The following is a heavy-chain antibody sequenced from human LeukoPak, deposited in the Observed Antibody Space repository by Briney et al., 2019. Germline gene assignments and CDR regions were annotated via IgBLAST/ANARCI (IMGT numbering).Heavy chain of an antibody. Sequence: PAGSLRLSCAASGFNLRDYWMHWVRQAPGKGLVWVSRLGTDGTYTNYADSVTGRFTISRDNAKNTLYLQMDSLRAEDTSFYYCVRDPSNSGNWFDLWGQGNLVTVSS. CDR2: LGTDGTYT. CDR1: GFNLRDYW. CDR3: VRDPSNSGNWFDL. D-gene: IGHD4-11*01. V-gene: IGHV3-74*01. J-gene: IGHJ5*02.